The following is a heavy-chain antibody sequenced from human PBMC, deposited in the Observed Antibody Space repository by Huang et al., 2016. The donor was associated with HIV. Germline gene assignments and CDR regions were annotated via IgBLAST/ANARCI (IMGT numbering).Heavy chain of an antibody. CDR2: FGPLVGTP. V-gene: IGHV1-69*08. D-gene: IGHD6-19*01. CDR1: AGALTSHS. J-gene: IGHJ4*02. CDR3: ARVRRHSGNSGLIDF. Sequence: QVHLVQSGAEVREPGSSVEVSCTSSAGALTSHSITWVRQAPGHGLERVGTFGPLVGTPNYAQKFLGRVSFRADESTGAVYMKLARLKSEDTAIYLCARVRRHSGNSGLIDFWGQGTLVTVTS.